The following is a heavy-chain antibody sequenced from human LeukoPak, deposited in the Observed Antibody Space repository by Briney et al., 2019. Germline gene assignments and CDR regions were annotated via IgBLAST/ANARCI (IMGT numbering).Heavy chain of an antibody. D-gene: IGHD3-16*02. V-gene: IGHV3-23*01. CDR2: ISGSGGST. CDR3: AKGPGEGYHYFDY. J-gene: IGHJ4*02. CDR1: GFTFSSYA. Sequence: GGSLRLSCAASGFTFSSYAMSWVRQAPGKGLEWVSAISGSGGSTYYADSVKGRFTISRDNAKNTLYLQMNSLRAEDTAVYYCAKGPGEGYHYFDYWGQGTLVTVSS.